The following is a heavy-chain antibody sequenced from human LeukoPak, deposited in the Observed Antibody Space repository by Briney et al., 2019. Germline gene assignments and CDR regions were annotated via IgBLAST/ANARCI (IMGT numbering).Heavy chain of an antibody. CDR2: IYYPGRA. V-gene: IGHV4-59*08. CDR1: GDSIKSYY. D-gene: IGHD5-18*01. J-gene: IGHJ5*02. Sequence: SETLSLTCTVFGDSIKSYYWSWIRQPPGKGLEWIAYIYYPGRASYNPSLTSRVSISVDTSKNQFSLNLTSVTAADTAVYYCARHRGYTYGRTCDLWGQGTLVRVSS. CDR3: ARHRGYTYGRTCDL.